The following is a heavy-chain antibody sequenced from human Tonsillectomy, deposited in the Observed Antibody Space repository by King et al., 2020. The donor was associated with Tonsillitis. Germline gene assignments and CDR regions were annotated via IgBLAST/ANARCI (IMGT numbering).Heavy chain of an antibody. V-gene: IGHV5-51*01. D-gene: IGHD3/OR15-3a*01. CDR1: GYSFTYYW. CDR3: ARHRSIWTDDAFDI. CDR2: IYPGDSDT. Sequence: VQLVESGAEVKKPGESLKISCTGSGYSFTYYWIGWVRQMPGKGLEWMGIIYPGDSDTRYSPSFQGQVTISADKSTSTAYLQWSSLKASDTAMYYCARHRSIWTDDAFDIWAKGQWSPSLQ. J-gene: IGHJ3*02.